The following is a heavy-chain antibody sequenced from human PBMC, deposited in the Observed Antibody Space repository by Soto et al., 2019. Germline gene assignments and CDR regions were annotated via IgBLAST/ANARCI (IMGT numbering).Heavy chain of an antibody. CDR1: GFTFDDCA. CDR2: ISWNSGSI. CDR3: AKDGQQLNYYYYYMDV. Sequence: EVQLVESGGGLVQPGRSLRLSCAASGFTFDDCAMHWVRQTPGKGLEWVSGISWNSGSIGYADSVKGRFTISRDNAKNSLYLQMNSLRAEDTALYYCAKDGQQLNYYYYYMDVWGKGTTVTVSS. V-gene: IGHV3-9*01. J-gene: IGHJ6*03. D-gene: IGHD6-13*01.